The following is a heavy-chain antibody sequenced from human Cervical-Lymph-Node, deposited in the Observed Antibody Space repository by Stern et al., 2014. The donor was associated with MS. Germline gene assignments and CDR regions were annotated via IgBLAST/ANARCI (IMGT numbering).Heavy chain of an antibody. CDR1: GFTFSSFA. D-gene: IGHD3-22*01. V-gene: IGHV3-30*18. CDR2: RLDDGSNK. J-gene: IGHJ4*02. CDR3: AKDRQWLTYFFDS. Sequence: MQLVESGGGVVQPGRPLRLSCAASGFTFSSFAMHWVRQAPGKGLEWVAVRLDDGSNKDYADSVKGRFTISRDNSKNTLYLEMNSLRLEDTAVYYCAKDRQWLTYFFDSWGQGSLVTVSS.